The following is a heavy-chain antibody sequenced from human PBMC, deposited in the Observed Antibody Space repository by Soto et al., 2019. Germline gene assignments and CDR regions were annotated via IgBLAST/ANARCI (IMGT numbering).Heavy chain of an antibody. CDR1: GGSINSGYYY. J-gene: IGHJ4*02. D-gene: IGHD5-12*01. V-gene: IGHV4-30-4*01. Sequence: SETLSLTCTVSGGSINSGYYYWSWIRQPPGKGLEWIGYIYYSGSTYYNPSLKSRVTISVDTSKNQFSLKLSSVTAADTAVYYCARGRWLRTSFDYWGQGTLVTVS. CDR2: IYYSGST. CDR3: ARGRWLRTSFDY.